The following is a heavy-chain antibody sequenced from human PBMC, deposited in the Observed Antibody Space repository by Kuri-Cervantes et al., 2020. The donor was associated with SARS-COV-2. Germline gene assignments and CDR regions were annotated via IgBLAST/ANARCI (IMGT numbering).Heavy chain of an antibody. CDR1: GCPFRSYA. V-gene: IGHV3-30-3*01. J-gene: IGHJ6*03. Sequence: GGSLNIPCAASGCPFRSYAMHWVRPAPRKGLEWVAVITDDGSNKYYADSVKGRFTIFRDNSKNTLYLQMDSLKTEDTAVYYCTTDRGLLGTSYYYYYYMDVWGKGTTVTVSS. CDR2: ITDDGSNK. D-gene: IGHD1-1*01. CDR3: TTDRGLLGTSYYYYYYMDV.